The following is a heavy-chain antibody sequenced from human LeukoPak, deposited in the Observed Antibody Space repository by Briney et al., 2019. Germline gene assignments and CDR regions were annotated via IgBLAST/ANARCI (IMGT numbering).Heavy chain of an antibody. CDR2: IYRGGST. Sequence: GGSLRLSCAASGFTVSNNYMSWVRQAPGKGLEWVSVIYRGGSTYYADSVKGRFTISRDNSKNTLYLQMNSLRAEDTAVYYCARVAAAGSFYFDYWGQGTLVTVSS. CDR1: GFTVSNNY. J-gene: IGHJ4*02. CDR3: ARVAAAGSFYFDY. V-gene: IGHV3-53*01. D-gene: IGHD6-13*01.